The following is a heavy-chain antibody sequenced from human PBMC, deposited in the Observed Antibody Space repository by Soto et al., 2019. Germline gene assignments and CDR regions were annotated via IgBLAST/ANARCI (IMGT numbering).Heavy chain of an antibody. Sequence: SETLSLTCAVYGGSFSGYYWSWIRQPPGKGLEWIGYIYYSGSTNYNPSLKSRVTISVDTSKNQLSLKLSSVTAADTAVYYCARRYGYSFDYWGQGTLVTVSS. CDR3: ARRYGYSFDY. CDR2: IYYSGST. D-gene: IGHD5-18*01. J-gene: IGHJ4*02. V-gene: IGHV4-59*08. CDR1: GGSFSGYY.